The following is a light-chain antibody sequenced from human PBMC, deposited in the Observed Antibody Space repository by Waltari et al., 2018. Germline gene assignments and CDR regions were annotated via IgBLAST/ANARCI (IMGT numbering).Light chain of an antibody. CDR2: GAS. CDR3: QQYVETPRT. V-gene: IGKV3-20*01. CDR1: QSVSNNY. Sequence: EIVLTQSPGTLSLSPGDRATLSCRASQSVSNNYLAWYQQKPGQAPRLLIYGASTRATGIPDRFSGSGSGTDFTLTISRLEPEDFAVYYCQQYVETPRTFGQGTKVEVK. J-gene: IGKJ1*01.